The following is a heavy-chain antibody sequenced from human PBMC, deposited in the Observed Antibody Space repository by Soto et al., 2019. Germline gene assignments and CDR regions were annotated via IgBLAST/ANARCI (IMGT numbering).Heavy chain of an antibody. Sequence: QVQLQESGPGLVKPSETLSLTCTVSGGSISSGGYYWTWIRQHPGKGLEWIGFISHSGSTYYNPSLKSRLTISSDTSKNQFSLKLTSVTAADTAVYYCARTQHGAPGDFWGEGTLVTVSS. CDR3: ARTQHGAPGDF. D-gene: IGHD1-26*01. CDR1: GGSISSGGYY. J-gene: IGHJ4*02. CDR2: ISHSGST. V-gene: IGHV4-31*03.